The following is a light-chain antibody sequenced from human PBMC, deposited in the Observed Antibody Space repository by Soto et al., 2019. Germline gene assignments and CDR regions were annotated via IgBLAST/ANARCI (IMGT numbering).Light chain of an antibody. V-gene: IGLV1-51*01. Sequence: QSVLTQPPSVSAAPGQKVTISCSGSSSNIGGNSVSWYQQLPGTAPKLLIYDDNKRPSGIPDRFSGSKSGASATLGITGFQTGEEADYYCGSWDSSLTAYVFGTVTKVTVX. CDR3: GSWDSSLTAYV. CDR1: SSNIGGNS. CDR2: DDN. J-gene: IGLJ1*01.